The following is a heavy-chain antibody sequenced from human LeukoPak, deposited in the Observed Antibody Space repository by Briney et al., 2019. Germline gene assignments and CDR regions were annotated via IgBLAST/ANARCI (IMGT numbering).Heavy chain of an antibody. CDR2: IHYSGST. D-gene: IGHD6-13*01. V-gene: IGHV4-59*08. CDR3: ARRSDSSWNFDF. Sequence: PSETLSLTCTVSGGSISTYFWNWIRQPPGKGLEWIGYIHYSGSTNYNPSLKSRVTTFVDTSKNQFSLRLSSVTAADTAVYYCARRSDSSWNFDFWGQGMVVTVSS. J-gene: IGHJ4*02. CDR1: GGSISTYF.